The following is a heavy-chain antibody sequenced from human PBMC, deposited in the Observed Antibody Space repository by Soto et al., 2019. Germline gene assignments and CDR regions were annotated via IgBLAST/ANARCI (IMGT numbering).Heavy chain of an antibody. D-gene: IGHD7-27*01. CDR3: AQRLVGCGRNWDKGFLDH. J-gene: IGHJ4*02. CDR1: GFSLSTYGVG. CDR2: IYWDDDN. V-gene: IGHV2-5*02. Sequence: QITLQESGPALVKPTQALALTCTFSGFSLSTYGVGVGGIRQPPGNALEWLVFIYWDDDNRYSPSLKTMRTTTKETSKNQVVLTKTNMEPVDKATYYCAQRLVGCGRNWDKGFLDHWGQGILVTVSS.